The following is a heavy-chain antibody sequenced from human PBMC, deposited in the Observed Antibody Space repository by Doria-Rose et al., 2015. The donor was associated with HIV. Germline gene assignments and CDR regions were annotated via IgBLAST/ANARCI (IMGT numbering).Heavy chain of an antibody. V-gene: IGHV4-31*03. Sequence: SLTCSVSGASVSSRGYYWNWLRQVPGKGLESLGYTYYTGTSDYSPSLKSRLNMAVDTSKNQFSLKLSFVTVADTAVYYCARMGSYRELDYWGQGALVIVAA. CDR3: ARMGSYRELDY. D-gene: IGHD3-3*01. J-gene: IGHJ4*02. CDR2: TYYTGTS. CDR1: GASVSSRGYY.